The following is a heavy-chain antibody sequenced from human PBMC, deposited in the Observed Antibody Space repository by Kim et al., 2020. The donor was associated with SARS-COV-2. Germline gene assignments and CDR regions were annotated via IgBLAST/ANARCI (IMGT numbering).Heavy chain of an antibody. D-gene: IGHD2-15*01. V-gene: IGHV1-3*01. Sequence: KYSQKFQGRVTITRDTAASTAYMELSSLRSEDTAVYYCASSRHQISLLLCWGQGTLVTVSS. CDR3: ASSRHQISLLLC. J-gene: IGHJ4*02.